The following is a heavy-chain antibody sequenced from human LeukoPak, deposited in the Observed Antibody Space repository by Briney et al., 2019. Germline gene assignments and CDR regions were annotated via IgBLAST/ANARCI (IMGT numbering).Heavy chain of an antibody. Sequence: GGSLRLSCVASRFIFNMYGMAWVRQAPRKGPEWVSTIDSSGGNTHYADSLKGRFIISRDNSRDTVYLQMNSVRHEDTATYYCARDVGPGAFFDYWGQGSTVTVSS. D-gene: IGHD3-10*01. V-gene: IGHV3-23*01. CDR1: RFIFNMYG. CDR2: IDSSGGNT. J-gene: IGHJ4*02. CDR3: ARDVGPGAFFDY.